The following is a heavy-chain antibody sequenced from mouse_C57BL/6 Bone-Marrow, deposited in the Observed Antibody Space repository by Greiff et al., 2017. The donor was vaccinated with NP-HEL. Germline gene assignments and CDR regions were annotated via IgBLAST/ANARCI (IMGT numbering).Heavy chain of an antibody. CDR3: AREDYYGSSVAY. CDR2: IDPSDSYT. V-gene: IGHV1-69*01. CDR1: GYTFTSYW. Sequence: QVQLKQPGAELVMPGASVKLSCKASGYTFTSYWMHWVKQRPGQGLEWIGEIDPSDSYTNYNQKFKGKSTLTVDKSSSTAYMQLSSLTSEDSAVYYCAREDYYGSSVAYWGQGTLVTVSA. J-gene: IGHJ3*01. D-gene: IGHD1-1*01.